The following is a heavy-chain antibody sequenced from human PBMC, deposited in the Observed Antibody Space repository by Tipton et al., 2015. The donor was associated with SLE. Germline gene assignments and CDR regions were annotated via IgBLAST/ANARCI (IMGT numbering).Heavy chain of an antibody. V-gene: IGHV5-51*01. J-gene: IGHJ4*02. D-gene: IGHD4-17*01. Sequence: QSGAEVKKPGESLKISCKASGYSFTTYWIAWVRQMPGKGLEWRGIIYPGDSDTRYSPSFQGQVTISADKSISTAYLQWSSLKASDTAMYYCARQTTVTADFDYWGQGTLVTVSS. CDR2: IYPGDSDT. CDR1: GYSFTTYW. CDR3: ARQTTVTADFDY.